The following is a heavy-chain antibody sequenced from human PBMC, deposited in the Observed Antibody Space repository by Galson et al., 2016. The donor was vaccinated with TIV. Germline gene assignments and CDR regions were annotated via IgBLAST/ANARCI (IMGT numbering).Heavy chain of an antibody. D-gene: IGHD1-26*01. CDR3: ARVANGDYYGIWGFDY. Sequence: SLRLSCAASGFAFSDAYMDWVRQSPRRGLEWVGRSRNKDNTYTTEYAASVKGRFTISRDTSENSLYLQMNSLKIEDTAVCYCARVANGDYYGIWGFDYWGQGTL. V-gene: IGHV3-72*01. CDR2: SRNKDNTYTT. J-gene: IGHJ4*02. CDR1: GFAFSDAY.